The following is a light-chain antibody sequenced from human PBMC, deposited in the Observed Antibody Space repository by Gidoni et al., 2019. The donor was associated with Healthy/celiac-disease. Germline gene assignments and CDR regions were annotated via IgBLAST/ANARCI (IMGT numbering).Light chain of an antibody. CDR3: QQRSDWPYT. J-gene: IGKJ2*01. CDR2: DAS. V-gene: IGKV3-11*01. CDR1: QSVGSY. Sequence: EIVLTQSPDTVSLSPGERATLPCRASQSVGSYLAWYQQRPGQAPRLLIYDASSRAAGIPARFSGSGSATDFTLTISSLEPEDFAVYYCQQRSDWPYTFGQGTKLEIK.